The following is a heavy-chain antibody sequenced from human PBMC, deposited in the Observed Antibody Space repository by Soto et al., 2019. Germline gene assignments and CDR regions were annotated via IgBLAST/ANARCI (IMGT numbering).Heavy chain of an antibody. CDR3: AKDVVEVLPYYGMDF. J-gene: IGHJ6*02. D-gene: IGHD2-21*01. CDR2: GSGRGDGI. V-gene: IGHV3-23*01. CDR1: GFSFSDYA. Sequence: EAQILESGGDLVRPGGSLRLSCSVSGFSFSDYAMNWVRQAPGKGLEWVSAGSGRGDGIFYADSVKGRFSISRDNSKNTVYLQMNNLRVEDTAVYYCAKDVVEVLPYYGMDFWGRGTTVSVSS.